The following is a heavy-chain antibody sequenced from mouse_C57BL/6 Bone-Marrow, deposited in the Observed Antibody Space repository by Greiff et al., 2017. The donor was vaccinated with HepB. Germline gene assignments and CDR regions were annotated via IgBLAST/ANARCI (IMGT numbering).Heavy chain of an antibody. J-gene: IGHJ1*03. CDR1: GFTFSSYG. Sequence: DVQLVESGGDLVKPGGSLKLSCAASGFTFSSYGMSWVRQTPDKRLEWVATISSGGSYTYYPDSVKGRFTISRDNAKNTLYLQMSSLKSEDTAMYYCARHDRITTVDLPYWYFDVWGTGTTVTVSS. CDR3: ARHDRITTVDLPYWYFDV. D-gene: IGHD1-1*01. V-gene: IGHV5-6*01. CDR2: ISSGGSYT.